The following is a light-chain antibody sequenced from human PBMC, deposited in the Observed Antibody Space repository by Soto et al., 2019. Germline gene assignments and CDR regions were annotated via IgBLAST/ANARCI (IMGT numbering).Light chain of an antibody. J-gene: IGKJ4*01. CDR2: GTS. V-gene: IGKV1-39*01. CDR1: QNIAEF. CDR3: QQFYSPVLS. Sequence: DVQMTQSPSSLSASIGDRVTLTCRASQNIAEFLNWYQVKSDKGPKLLIYGTSTLPSGVPSRFSGGGSGTEFTLTISNLHPEDFAVYYCQQFYSPVLSFGGGTRVELK.